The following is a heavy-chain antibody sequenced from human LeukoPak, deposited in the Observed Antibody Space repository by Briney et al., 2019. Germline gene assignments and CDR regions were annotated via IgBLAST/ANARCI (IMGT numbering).Heavy chain of an antibody. J-gene: IGHJ4*01. Sequence: GGSLRLSCAASGFTVNNNYMNWVRQAPGKGLEWVSVIYAGGETYYAASVRGRFTISRAASTLYLQMNSLRAEDTAVYYCARRQPPGPQRMGSFYRSYYWGQRT. CDR3: ARRQPPGPQRMGSFYRSYY. CDR1: GFTVNNNY. D-gene: IGHD3-16*02. V-gene: IGHV3-66*04. CDR2: IYAGGET.